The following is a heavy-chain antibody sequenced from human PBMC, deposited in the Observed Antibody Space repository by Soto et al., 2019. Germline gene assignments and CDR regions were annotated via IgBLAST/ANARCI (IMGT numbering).Heavy chain of an antibody. V-gene: IGHV1-3*01. J-gene: IGHJ5*02. CDR3: ARGIATGQLDP. Sequence: QVQLVQSGAEVKKPGASVKISCKASGYTFTRYTMYWVRQAPGQRLEWMGWINPDNGNTKSSQKFQDRVIITRDTSASTAYMDLSSLRSEDTAVYYCARGIATGQLDPWGQGTLVTVSS. CDR2: INPDNGNT. D-gene: IGHD2-15*01. CDR1: GYTFTRYT.